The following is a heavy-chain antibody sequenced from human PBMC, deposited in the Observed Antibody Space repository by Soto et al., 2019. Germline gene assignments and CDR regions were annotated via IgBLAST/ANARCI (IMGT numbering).Heavy chain of an antibody. D-gene: IGHD3-10*01. Sequence: PGGSLRLSWAASGFTFSSYAMTWVRQAPGKGLEWVSSISFSDGGTYYADSVKGRLTISRDNSKNTLFLQMNSLRVEDTAVYYCVKDDGISGRRYFDLWGRGPLVTVSS. CDR3: VKDDGISGRRYFDL. CDR1: GFTFSSYA. CDR2: ISFSDGGT. J-gene: IGHJ2*01. V-gene: IGHV3-23*01.